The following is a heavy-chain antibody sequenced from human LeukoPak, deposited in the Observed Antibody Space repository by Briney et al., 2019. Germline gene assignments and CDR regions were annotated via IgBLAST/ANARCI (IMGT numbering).Heavy chain of an antibody. J-gene: IGHJ4*02. V-gene: IGHV3-30*03. CDR3: ARDNWGPDY. CDR2: ISYDGSNK. Sequence: LRLSCAASGFTFSSYGMHWVRQAPGKGLEWVAVISYDGSNKYYADSVKGRFTISRDNSKNTLYLQMNSLRAEDTAVYYCARDNWGPDYWGQGILVTVSS. CDR1: GFTFSSYG. D-gene: IGHD7-27*01.